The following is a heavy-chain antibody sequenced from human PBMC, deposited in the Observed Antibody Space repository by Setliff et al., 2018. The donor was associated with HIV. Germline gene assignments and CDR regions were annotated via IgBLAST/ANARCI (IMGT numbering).Heavy chain of an antibody. J-gene: IGHJ4*02. CDR3: ARRRSVALSPFDY. CDR2: VYFSGTA. V-gene: IGHV4-59*08. CDR1: GGSMSGYY. Sequence: SETLSLTCSVSGGSMSGYYWSWIRQPPVNGLEYIGDVYFSGTANYNSSLKSRVTISIDTSRSHFSLRLTSVTAADTAVYHCARRRSVALSPFDYWGQGALVTVSS.